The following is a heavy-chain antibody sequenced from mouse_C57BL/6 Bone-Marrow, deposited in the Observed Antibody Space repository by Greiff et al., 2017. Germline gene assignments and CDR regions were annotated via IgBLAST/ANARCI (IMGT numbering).Heavy chain of an antibody. J-gene: IGHJ1*03. V-gene: IGHV14-4*01. CDR2: IDPENGDT. CDR1: GFNIKDDY. Sequence: EVKLMESGAELVRPGASVKLSCTASGFNIKDDYMHWVKQRPEQGLEWIGWIDPENGDTEYASKFQGKATITADTSSNPAYLQLSSRTSEDTAVYYCSTPYYYGRYFDVWGTGTTVTVSS. D-gene: IGHD1-1*01. CDR3: STPYYYGRYFDV.